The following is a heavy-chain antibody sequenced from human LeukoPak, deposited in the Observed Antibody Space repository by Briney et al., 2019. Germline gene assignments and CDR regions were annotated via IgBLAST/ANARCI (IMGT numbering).Heavy chain of an antibody. J-gene: IGHJ4*02. D-gene: IGHD1-14*01. Sequence: ASVKVSCKASGYTFTGYYMHWVRQAPGQGLEWMGWINPNCGGTNYAQKFQGRVTMTRDTSISTAYMELSRLRSDDTAVYYCAREVGGDNRFDYWGQGTLVTVSS. CDR1: GYTFTGYY. V-gene: IGHV1-2*02. CDR3: AREVGGDNRFDY. CDR2: INPNCGGT.